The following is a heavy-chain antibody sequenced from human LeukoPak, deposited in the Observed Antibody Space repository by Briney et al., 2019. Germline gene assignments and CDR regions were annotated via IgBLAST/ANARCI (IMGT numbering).Heavy chain of an antibody. D-gene: IGHD1-26*01. CDR3: ARDQPSGSYSDY. V-gene: IGHV1-2*02. Sequence: ASVKVSCKASGYTFTGYYMHWVRQAPGQGLEWMGWINPNSGGTNYAQKFQGRVTMTRDTSISIAYMELSRLRSDDTAVYYCARDQPSGSYSDYWGQGTLVTVSS. J-gene: IGHJ4*02. CDR1: GYTFTGYY. CDR2: INPNSGGT.